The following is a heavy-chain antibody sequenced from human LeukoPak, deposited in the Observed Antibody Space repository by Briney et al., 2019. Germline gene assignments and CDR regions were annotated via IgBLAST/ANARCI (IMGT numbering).Heavy chain of an antibody. CDR1: GLTFSNAW. CDR2: IYSGGYT. CDR3: ARCRAFGHFDY. D-gene: IGHD3-10*01. Sequence: GGSLRLSCAASGLTFSNAWMTWVRQAPGKGLEWVSVIYSGGYTYYADSVKGRFTISRDNSKDTLYLQMNSLRAEDTAVYYCARCRAFGHFDYWGQGTLVTVSS. J-gene: IGHJ4*02. V-gene: IGHV3-53*01.